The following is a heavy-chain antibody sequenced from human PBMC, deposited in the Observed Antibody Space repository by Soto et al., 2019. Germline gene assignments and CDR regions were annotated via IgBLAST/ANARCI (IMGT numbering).Heavy chain of an antibody. J-gene: IGHJ4*02. Sequence: ASVKVSCKASGYTFSTYYMHWVRQAPGQGYEWMGIINPSGGIANYAQKFQGRVTITADKSTSTAYMELSSLRSEDTAVYYCARDLTIGIAAARFDYWGQGTLVTVSS. CDR2: INPSGGIA. CDR1: GYTFSTYY. CDR3: ARDLTIGIAAARFDY. D-gene: IGHD6-13*01. V-gene: IGHV1-46*01.